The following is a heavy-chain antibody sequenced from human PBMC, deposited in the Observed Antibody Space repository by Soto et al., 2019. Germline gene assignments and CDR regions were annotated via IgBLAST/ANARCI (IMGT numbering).Heavy chain of an antibody. CDR1: GFTFSSYS. D-gene: IGHD5-12*01. Sequence: GGSLRLSCAASGFTFSSYSMNWVRQAPGKGLEWVSYISSSSSTIYYADSVKGRFTISRDNAKNSLYLQMNSLRAEDTAVYYCARAVYSGYDQYYYYYMDVWGKGTTVTVSS. CDR2: ISSSSSTI. CDR3: ARAVYSGYDQYYYYYMDV. V-gene: IGHV3-48*01. J-gene: IGHJ6*03.